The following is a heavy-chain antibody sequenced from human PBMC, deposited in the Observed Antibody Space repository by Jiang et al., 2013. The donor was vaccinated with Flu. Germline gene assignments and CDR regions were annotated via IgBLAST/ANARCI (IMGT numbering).Heavy chain of an antibody. D-gene: IGHD2-2*01. CDR1: GYTLTELS. Sequence: GAEVKKPGASVKVSCKVSGYTLTELSMHWVRQAPGKGLEWMGGFDPEDGETIYAQKFQGRVTMTEDTSTDTAYMELSSLRSEDTAVYYCATQNVVPAAIGLIYYYYGMDVWGQGTTVTVSS. CDR3: ATQNVVPAAIGLIYYYYGMDV. V-gene: IGHV1-24*01. J-gene: IGHJ6*02. CDR2: FDPEDGET.